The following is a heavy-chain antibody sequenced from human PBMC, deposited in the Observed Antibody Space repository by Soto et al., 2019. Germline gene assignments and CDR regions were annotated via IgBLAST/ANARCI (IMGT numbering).Heavy chain of an antibody. CDR1: GGTLSSYA. CDR2: IIPIFGTA. V-gene: IGHV1-69*13. CDR3: ATYCSSTSCQPYGYYYYGMDV. J-gene: IGHJ6*02. D-gene: IGHD2-2*01. Sequence: GASVKVSCKASGGTLSSYAISWVRQAPGQGLEWMGGIIPIFGTANYAQKFQGRVTITADESTSTAYMELSSLRSEDTAVYYCATYCSSTSCQPYGYYYYGMDVWGQGTTVTVSS.